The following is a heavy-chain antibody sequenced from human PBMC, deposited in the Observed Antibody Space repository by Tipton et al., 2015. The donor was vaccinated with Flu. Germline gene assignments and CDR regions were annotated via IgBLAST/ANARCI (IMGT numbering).Heavy chain of an antibody. J-gene: IGHJ3*02. CDR2: INHSGST. CDR3: ARRKAAKAAFDI. D-gene: IGHD2-15*01. CDR1: GVSFSGYY. V-gene: IGHV4-34*01. Sequence: TLSLTCAVYGVSFSGYYWSWIRQPPGKGLEWIGEINHSGSTNYNPSLKSRVTISVDTSKNQFSLKLSSVTAADTAVYYWARRKAAKAAFDIWGQGKMVTVSS.